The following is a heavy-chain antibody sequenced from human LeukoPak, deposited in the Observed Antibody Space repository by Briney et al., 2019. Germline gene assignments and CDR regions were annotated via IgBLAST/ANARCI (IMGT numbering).Heavy chain of an antibody. CDR1: GGTFSSYA. CDR3: ARGKKDDYVWGSYRFYNPSDAFDI. D-gene: IGHD3-16*02. CDR2: IIPIFGTA. Sequence: ASVKVSCKASGGTFSSYAISWVRQAPGQGLEWMGGIIPIFGTANYAQKFQGRVTITADESTSTAYMELSSLRSEDTAVYYCARGKKDDYVWGSYRFYNPSDAFDIWGQGTMVTVSS. V-gene: IGHV1-69*13. J-gene: IGHJ3*02.